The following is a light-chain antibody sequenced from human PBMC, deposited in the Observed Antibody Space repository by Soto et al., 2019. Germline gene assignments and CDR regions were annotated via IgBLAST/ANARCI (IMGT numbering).Light chain of an antibody. V-gene: IGKV3-11*01. CDR2: DAS. CDR3: QQRSVC. J-gene: IGKJ4*01. Sequence: EVVLTQSPDTLSLSPGDTATVSCRASQSVSTYLAWFQQRPGQAPRLLIYDASIKATGIPARFNGSGSGTDFTLTTISLEPEDFAMYYCQQRSVCFGGGTQQELK. CDR1: QSVSTY.